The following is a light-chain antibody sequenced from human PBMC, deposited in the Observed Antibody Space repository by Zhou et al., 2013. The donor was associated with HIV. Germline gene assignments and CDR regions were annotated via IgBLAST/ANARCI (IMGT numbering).Light chain of an antibody. CDR2: GAS. CDR1: QTVTGNY. CDR3: QQYNNWLT. V-gene: IGKV3-20*01. Sequence: EIVLTQSPVTLSLSPGERATLSCRASQTVTGNYLAWYQQRPGLAPRLLIYGASSRAIGIPDRFSGSGSGTDFTLSLSRLEPEDFAVYYCQQYNNWLTFGGGTKVEIK. J-gene: IGKJ4*01.